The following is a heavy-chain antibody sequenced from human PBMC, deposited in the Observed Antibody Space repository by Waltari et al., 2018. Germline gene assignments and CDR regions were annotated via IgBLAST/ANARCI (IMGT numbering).Heavy chain of an antibody. CDR2: IKSKTDGGTT. J-gene: IGHJ4*02. Sequence: EVQLVESGGGLVKPGGSLRLSCAASGFTFVNAWMSWVRQATGKGLEWVGRIKSKTDGGTTDYAAPVKGRFTISRDDSKNTLYLQMNSLKTEDTAVYYCSIDYGDYRGGVYWGQGTLVTVSS. CDR3: SIDYGDYRGGVY. CDR1: GFTFVNAW. D-gene: IGHD4-17*01. V-gene: IGHV3-15*01.